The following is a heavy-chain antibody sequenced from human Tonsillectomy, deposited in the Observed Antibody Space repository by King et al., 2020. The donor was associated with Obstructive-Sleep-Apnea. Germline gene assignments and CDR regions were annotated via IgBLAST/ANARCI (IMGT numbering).Heavy chain of an antibody. D-gene: IGHD2-15*01. CDR1: GGSFSGYY. J-gene: IGHJ4*02. CDR2: INHSGST. Sequence: VQLQQWGAGLLKPSETLSLPCAVYGGSFSGYYWSWIRQPPGKGLEWIGEINHSGSTNYNPSLKSRVTISVDTSKNQFSLKLSSVTAADTAVYYCASQIADCSGGSCYNDGFDYWGQGTLVTVSS. V-gene: IGHV4-34*01. CDR3: ASQIADCSGGSCYNDGFDY.